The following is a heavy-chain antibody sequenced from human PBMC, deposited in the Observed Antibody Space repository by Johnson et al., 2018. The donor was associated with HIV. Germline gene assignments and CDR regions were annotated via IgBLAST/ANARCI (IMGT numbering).Heavy chain of an antibody. Sequence: VQLVESGGGVVQPGRSLRLSCAASGFTFSNFWMHWVRQAPGKGLVWVARRNSPGSDTSYAGSLKGRFTIYRDNSKNPLYLQVNSLRAEDTADYYCSRQTRRAFDIWGQGTMVTVSS. V-gene: IGHV3-74*02. CDR2: RNSPGSDT. CDR1: GFTFSNFW. J-gene: IGHJ3*02. CDR3: SRQTRRAFDI.